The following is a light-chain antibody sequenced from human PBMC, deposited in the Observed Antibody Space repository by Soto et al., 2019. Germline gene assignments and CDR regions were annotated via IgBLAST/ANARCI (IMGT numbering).Light chain of an antibody. Sequence: DIQMTQSPSTLPASLGDRVTITCRASQSISNCLAWYQQKPGTAPKVLLYHASNLQSGVPSRFSGSGSGIEFTLTISTLQPDDFATYYCQQYNSYSFGQGTKVDIK. CDR1: QSISNC. J-gene: IGKJ1*01. V-gene: IGKV1-5*01. CDR3: QQYNSYS. CDR2: HAS.